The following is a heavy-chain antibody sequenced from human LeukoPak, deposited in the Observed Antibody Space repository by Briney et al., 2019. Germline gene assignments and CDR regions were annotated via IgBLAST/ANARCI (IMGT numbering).Heavy chain of an antibody. Sequence: SETLSLTCTVSGGSISSYYWSWIRQPPGKGLEWIGYIYYSGSTNYNPSLKSRVTISVDKSKNQFSLKLSSVTAADTAVYYCASYSSGWTALGYFDYWGQGTLVTVSS. J-gene: IGHJ4*02. D-gene: IGHD6-19*01. CDR2: IYYSGST. V-gene: IGHV4-59*12. CDR3: ASYSSGWTALGYFDY. CDR1: GGSISSYY.